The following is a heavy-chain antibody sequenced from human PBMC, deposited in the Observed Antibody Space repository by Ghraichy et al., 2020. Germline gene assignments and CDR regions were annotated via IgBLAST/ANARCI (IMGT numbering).Heavy chain of an antibody. V-gene: IGHV4-4*07. J-gene: IGHJ3*02. CDR2: IYTSGST. Sequence: SETLSLTCTVSGGSISSYYWSWIRQPAGKGLEWIGRIYTSGSTNYNPSLKSRVTMSVDTSKNQFSLKLSSVTAADTAVYYCARDLPYCGGDCPWFDIWGQGTMVTVSS. CDR3: ARDLPYCGGDCPWFDI. D-gene: IGHD2-21*02. CDR1: GGSISSYY.